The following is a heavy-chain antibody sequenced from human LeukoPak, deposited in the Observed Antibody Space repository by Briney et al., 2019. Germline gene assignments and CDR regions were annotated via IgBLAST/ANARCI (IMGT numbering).Heavy chain of an antibody. CDR2: IYYSGST. CDR1: GGSISSYY. D-gene: IGHD6-6*01. Sequence: SETLSLTCTVSGGSISSYYWSWIRQPPGKGLEWIGYIYYSGSTNYNPSLKSRVTISVDTSKNQFSLKLSSVTAADTAVYYCARLSSSPLAFDVWGQGTMVTVSS. J-gene: IGHJ3*01. V-gene: IGHV4-59*08. CDR3: ARLSSSPLAFDV.